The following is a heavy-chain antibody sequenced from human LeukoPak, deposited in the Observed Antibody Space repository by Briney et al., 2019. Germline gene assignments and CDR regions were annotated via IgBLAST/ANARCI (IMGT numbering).Heavy chain of an antibody. V-gene: IGHV3-21*01. CDR3: AREGYCGGDCYGGVDY. CDR2: ISSSSSYI. CDR1: GFAFSSYA. Sequence: GGSLRLSCAASGFAFSSYAMSWVRQAPGKGLEWVSSISSSSSYIYYADSVKGRFTISRDNAKNSLYLQMNSLRAEDTAVYYCAREGYCGGDCYGGVDYWGQGTLVTVSS. D-gene: IGHD2-21*01. J-gene: IGHJ4*02.